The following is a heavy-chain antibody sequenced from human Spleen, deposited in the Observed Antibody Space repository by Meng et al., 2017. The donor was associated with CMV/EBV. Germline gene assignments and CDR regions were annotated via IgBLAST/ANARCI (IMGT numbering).Heavy chain of an antibody. CDR1: GGSISSCY. D-gene: IGHD3-10*02. CDR2: IYTSGST. CDR3: ARDVGYLDY. J-gene: IGHJ4*02. Sequence: QGLRREGGEGLLKPSVTRSPSGAASGGSISSCYWRWIRQPAGKGLEWIGRIYTSGSTNYNPSLKSRVTMSVDTSKNQFSLKLSSVTAADTAVYYCARDVGYLDYWGQGTLVTVSS. V-gene: IGHV4-59*10.